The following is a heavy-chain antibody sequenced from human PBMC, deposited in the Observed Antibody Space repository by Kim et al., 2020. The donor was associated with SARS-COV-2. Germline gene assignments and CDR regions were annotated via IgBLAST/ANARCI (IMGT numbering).Heavy chain of an antibody. CDR3: ARRYSGEGGNWFDP. V-gene: IGHV4-4*02. CDR1: GGSISSSNW. D-gene: IGHD5-12*01. Sequence: SETLSRTCAVSGGSISSSNWWSWVRQPPGKGLEWIGEIYHSGSTNYNPSLKSRVTISVDKSKNQFSLKLSSVTAADTAVYYCARRYSGEGGNWFDPWGQGTLVTVSS. J-gene: IGHJ5*02. CDR2: IYHSGST.